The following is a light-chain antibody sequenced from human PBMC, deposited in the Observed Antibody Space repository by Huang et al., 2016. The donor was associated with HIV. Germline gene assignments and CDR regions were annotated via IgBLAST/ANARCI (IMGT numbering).Light chain of an antibody. CDR3: HQYNNWLLS. V-gene: IGKV3-15*01. Sequence: EIVMTQSPATLSVSPGQRVTLSCRANRSVSTNLAWYQQRQGKAPRLLIYGSSTRAPGIPARFSGSGSGTNFSLTISSLQSEDFALYYCHQYNNWLLSFGGGTRV. CDR1: RSVSTN. CDR2: GSS. J-gene: IGKJ4*01.